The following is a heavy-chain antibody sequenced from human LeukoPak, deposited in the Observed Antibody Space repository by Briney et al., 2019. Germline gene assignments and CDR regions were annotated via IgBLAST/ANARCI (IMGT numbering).Heavy chain of an antibody. Sequence: GGSLRLSCAASGFTFSRYSMNWVRQAPGKGLEWVSSISASSIYIYYADSVKGRFTISRDNAKNSLYVQMNSLRAEDTAVYYCARGPSGYHNTGGQGTLVTVSS. CDR2: ISASSIYI. J-gene: IGHJ4*02. D-gene: IGHD5-12*01. CDR3: ARGPSGYHNT. CDR1: GFTFSRYS. V-gene: IGHV3-21*01.